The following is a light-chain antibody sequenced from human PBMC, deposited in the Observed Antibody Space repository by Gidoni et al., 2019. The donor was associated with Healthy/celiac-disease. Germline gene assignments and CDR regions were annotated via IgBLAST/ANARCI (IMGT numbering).Light chain of an antibody. J-gene: IGKJ5*01. CDR1: QSVSSSY. V-gene: IGKV3-20*01. CDR3: QQNGSSPIT. CDR2: GAS. Sequence: SCRASQSVSSSYLAWYQQKPGQAPRLLIYGASSRATGIPGRFSGSGSGTDFTLTISRLEPEDFAEYYWQQNGSSPITFGQGTRLEIK.